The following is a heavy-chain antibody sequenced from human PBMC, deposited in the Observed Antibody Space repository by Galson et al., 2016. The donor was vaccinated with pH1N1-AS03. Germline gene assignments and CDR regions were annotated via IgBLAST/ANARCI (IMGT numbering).Heavy chain of an antibody. CDR2: INIDGSAK. D-gene: IGHD1-1*01. J-gene: IGHJ4*02. CDR1: GFPFEDYA. CDR3: ARWER. Sequence: SLRLSCAASGFPFEDYAMHWVRQAPGKGLEWVANINIDGSAKYYVDSVKGRCTISRDNAKNSLYLQINNLRAEDTAMYYCARWERWGQGTLVTVSS. V-gene: IGHV3-7*03.